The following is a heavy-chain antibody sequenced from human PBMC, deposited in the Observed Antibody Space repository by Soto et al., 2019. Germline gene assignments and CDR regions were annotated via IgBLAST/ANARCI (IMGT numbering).Heavy chain of an antibody. CDR3: ARRYGASFDY. J-gene: IGHJ4*02. CDR2: IYYSGST. Sequence: SETLSLTCTVSGGSISSGGYYWSWIRQHPGKGLEWIGYIYYSGSTNYNPSLKSRVTISVDTSKNQFSLKLSSVTAADTAVYYCARRYGASFDYWGQGTLVTVS. CDR1: GGSISSGGYY. V-gene: IGHV4-31*03. D-gene: IGHD4-17*01.